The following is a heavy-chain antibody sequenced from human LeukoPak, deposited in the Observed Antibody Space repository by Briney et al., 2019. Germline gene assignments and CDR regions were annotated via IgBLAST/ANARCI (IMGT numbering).Heavy chain of an antibody. Sequence: PSETLSLTCTVSGGSISGYYWSWIRQPPGKGLEGIGYIHYSGSTDYNPSLKSRVTISVATYKNQCSLKLTSVTAADTAVYYCARGADATRDYWGPRILVTASS. V-gene: IGHV4-59*01. CDR2: IHYSGST. D-gene: IGHD2-15*01. CDR1: GGSISGYY. CDR3: ARGADATRDY. J-gene: IGHJ4*01.